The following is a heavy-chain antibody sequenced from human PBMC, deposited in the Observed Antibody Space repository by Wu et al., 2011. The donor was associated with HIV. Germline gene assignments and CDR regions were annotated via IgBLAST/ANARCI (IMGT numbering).Heavy chain of an antibody. CDR1: GGTFNNYA. Sequence: QVQLVQSGAEVKKPGSSVKVSCKASGGTFNNYAMSWVRQAPGQGLEWMGGIIAIFGTANYAQKFQGRVTITADTSTSTAYMELSSLRSEDTAVYYCARGVAATLLGPITYYGLDVWGQGTTVTVSS. J-gene: IGHJ6*02. D-gene: IGHD2-15*01. V-gene: IGHV1-69*06. CDR3: ARGVAATLLGPITYYGLDV. CDR2: IIAIFGTA.